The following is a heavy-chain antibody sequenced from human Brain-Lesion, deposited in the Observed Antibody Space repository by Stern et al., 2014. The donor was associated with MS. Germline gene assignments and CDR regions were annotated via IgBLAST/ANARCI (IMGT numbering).Heavy chain of an antibody. J-gene: IGHJ6*02. Sequence: QVQLLESGGGLVKPGGSLRLSCAASGSNFGVYYMTWVRQAPGKGLEWVAYISGSSSTIRYGDSVKGRFTISRDNAKKSLYLQMNRLRDEDTAVYFCARRGGGWDYDYYGMDVWGQGTTVTVSS. V-gene: IGHV3-11*01. CDR1: GSNFGVYY. CDR3: ARRGGGWDYDYYGMDV. D-gene: IGHD6-19*01. CDR2: ISGSSSTI.